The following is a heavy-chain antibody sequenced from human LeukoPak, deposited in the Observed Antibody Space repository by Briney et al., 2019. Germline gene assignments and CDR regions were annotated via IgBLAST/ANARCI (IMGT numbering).Heavy chain of an antibody. Sequence: SEALSLTCTVSGGSISIRSYYWAWIRLPPGKGLEWIGSINYRGTTYYKPALKSRVTISIDTSKNQFSLKLSSVTAADTAVYYCAKDGGDFDFDYWGQGTLVTVSS. D-gene: IGHD2-21*02. V-gene: IGHV4-39*07. CDR1: GGSISIRSYY. CDR2: INYRGTT. J-gene: IGHJ4*02. CDR3: AKDGGDFDFDY.